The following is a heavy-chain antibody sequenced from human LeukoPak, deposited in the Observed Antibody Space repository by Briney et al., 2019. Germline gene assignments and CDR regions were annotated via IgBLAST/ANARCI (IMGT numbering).Heavy chain of an antibody. Sequence: GESLKISCKGSGYSFSSNWIGWVRQMPGKGLEWMGIIYPDDSDTRYSPSFQGQVTISADKSISTAYLQWSSLKASDTAMYYCARHPSDSRYCSGGTCYAPLFDYWGQGTLVTVSS. V-gene: IGHV5-51*01. D-gene: IGHD2-15*01. CDR1: GYSFSSNW. CDR2: IYPDDSDT. J-gene: IGHJ4*02. CDR3: ARHPSDSRYCSGGTCYAPLFDY.